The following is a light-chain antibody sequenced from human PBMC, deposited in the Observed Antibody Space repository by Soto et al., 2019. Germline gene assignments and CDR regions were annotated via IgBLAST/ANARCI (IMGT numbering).Light chain of an antibody. CDR3: QQYGSSPPT. CDR2: GAS. J-gene: IGKJ1*01. Sequence: EIVLTQSPGTLALSPGEGAALSCKASESVSSTYLAWYQQKPGQPPRLLIYGASSRATGIPHRFSGSGSGTDFTLTISRLEPEDFAVYYCQQYGSSPPTFGQGTKVDIK. CDR1: ESVSSTY. V-gene: IGKV3-20*01.